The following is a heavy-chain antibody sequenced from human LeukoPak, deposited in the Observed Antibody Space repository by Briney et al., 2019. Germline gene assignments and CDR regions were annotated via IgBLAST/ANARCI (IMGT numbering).Heavy chain of an antibody. CDR2: ISAYNGNT. CDR3: ARSGNYGDYGY. Sequence: ASVKVSCKASGYTFTSYGISWVRQAAGQGLESMGWISAYNGNTNYAQKLQGRVTMTTDTSTSTAYMELRGLRSDDPAVYYCARSGNYGDYGYWGQGTLVIVSS. V-gene: IGHV1-18*01. CDR1: GYTFTSYG. D-gene: IGHD4-17*01. J-gene: IGHJ4*02.